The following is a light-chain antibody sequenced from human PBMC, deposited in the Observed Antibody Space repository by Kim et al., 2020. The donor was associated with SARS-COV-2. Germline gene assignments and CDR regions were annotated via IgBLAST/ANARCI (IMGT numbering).Light chain of an antibody. V-gene: IGLV3-1*01. CDR3: QAWDSSTAGV. Sequence: VSPGPPARITCSGDKLGDKYACWYQQKPGQSPVLFIYQDSKRPSGIPERFSGSNSGNTATLTISGTQAMDEADYYCQAWDSSTAGVFGGGTQLTVL. CDR1: KLGDKY. CDR2: QDS. J-gene: IGLJ3*02.